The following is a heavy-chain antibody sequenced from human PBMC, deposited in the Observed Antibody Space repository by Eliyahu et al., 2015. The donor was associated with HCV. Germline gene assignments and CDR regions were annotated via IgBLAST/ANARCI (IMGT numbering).Heavy chain of an antibody. J-gene: IGHJ6*02. CDR1: GFTFNSYG. CDR3: AKTLANSYYYAMDV. Sequence: EVQLLESGGGLVQPGGSLRLSCAASGFTFNSYGMSWVRQAPGKGLEWVSVISGSGVGAKHADFVKGRFTISRXNFKNTVYLEMNSLRAEDTAVYYCAKTLANSYYYAMDVWGQGTTVTVSS. CDR2: ISGSGVGA. D-gene: IGHD6-13*01. V-gene: IGHV3-23*01.